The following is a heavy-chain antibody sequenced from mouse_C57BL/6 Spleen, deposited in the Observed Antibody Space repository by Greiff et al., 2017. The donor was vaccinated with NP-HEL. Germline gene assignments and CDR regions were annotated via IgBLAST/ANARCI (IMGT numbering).Heavy chain of an antibody. CDR1: GYTFTSYW. CDR3: AKIYYGNGGFAY. CDR2: IDPSDSYT. J-gene: IGHJ3*01. D-gene: IGHD2-1*01. Sequence: QVQLKQPGAELVMPGASVKLSCKASGYTFTSYWMHWVKQRPGQGLEWIGEIDPSDSYTNYNQKFKGKSTLTVDKSSSTAYMQLSSLTSEDSAVYYCAKIYYGNGGFAYWGQGTLVTVSA. V-gene: IGHV1-69*01.